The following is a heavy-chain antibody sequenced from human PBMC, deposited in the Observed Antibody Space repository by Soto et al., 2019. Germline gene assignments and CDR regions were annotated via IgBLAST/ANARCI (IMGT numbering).Heavy chain of an antibody. Sequence: ASVKVSGKASGYAFTSYDINWVRQATGQGLEWMGWMNPNSGNTGYAQKFQGRVTMTRNTSISTAYMELSSLRSEDTAVYYCHSQSWYSHYYYGMDVWGQGTTVTVSS. V-gene: IGHV1-8*01. CDR3: HSQSWYSHYYYGMDV. D-gene: IGHD6-13*01. CDR1: GYAFTSYD. J-gene: IGHJ6*02. CDR2: MNPNSGNT.